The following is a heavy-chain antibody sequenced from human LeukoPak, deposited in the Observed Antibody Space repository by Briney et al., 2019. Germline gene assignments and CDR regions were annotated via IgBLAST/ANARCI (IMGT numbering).Heavy chain of an antibody. J-gene: IGHJ4*02. V-gene: IGHV1-2*02. CDR3: ARALFTLYYFDY. Sequence: ASVKVSCKASGYTFTGYYMYWVRQAPGQGLEWMGWINPNSGGTNYAQKFQGRVTMTRDTSISTAYMERSRLRSDDTAVYYCARALFTLYYFDYWGQGTLVTVSS. CDR1: GYTFTGYY. CDR2: INPNSGGT. D-gene: IGHD3-10*02.